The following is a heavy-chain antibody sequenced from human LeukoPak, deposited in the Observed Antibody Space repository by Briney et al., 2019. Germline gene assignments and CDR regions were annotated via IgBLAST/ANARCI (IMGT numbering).Heavy chain of an antibody. D-gene: IGHD1-26*01. CDR1: GFTFSSYA. Sequence: QAGRSLRLSCAASGFTFSSYAMHWVRQAPGKGLEWVAVIYYDGSNQYYADSVKGRLTVSRDNAKNTLYLQMDSLRAEDTAVYYCATDRNSGKYYDYWGQGTLVTVSS. V-gene: IGHV3-30*04. CDR3: ATDRNSGKYYDY. CDR2: IYYDGSNQ. J-gene: IGHJ4*02.